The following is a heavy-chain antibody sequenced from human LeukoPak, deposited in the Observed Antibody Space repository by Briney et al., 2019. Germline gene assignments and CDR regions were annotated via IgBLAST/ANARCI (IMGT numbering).Heavy chain of an antibody. CDR2: IYYSGST. CDR1: GGSISSYY. D-gene: IGHD3-22*01. Sequence: PSETLSLTCTVSGGSISSYYWTWIRQPPGKGLEWIGYIYYSGSTNYNPSLKSRVTMSVDTSKNQFSLKLSSVTAADTAVYYCASSPLYYYDSSGYFSWFDPWGQGTLVTVSS. CDR3: ASSPLYYYDSSGYFSWFDP. V-gene: IGHV4-59*12. J-gene: IGHJ5*02.